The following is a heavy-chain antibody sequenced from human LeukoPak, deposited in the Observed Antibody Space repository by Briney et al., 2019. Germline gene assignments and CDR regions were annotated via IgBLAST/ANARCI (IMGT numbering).Heavy chain of an antibody. D-gene: IGHD3-22*01. CDR1: GFTFSNYA. J-gene: IGHJ4*02. CDR3: ARVYSSGYRYFDY. V-gene: IGHV3-64*01. Sequence: QAGGSLRLSCAASGFTFSNYAMHWVRQAPGKGLEYVSGISSNGGSTYYANSVKGRFTISRDNSKNTLYLQMGSLRAEDMAVYYCARVYSSGYRYFDYWGQGTLVTVSS. CDR2: ISSNGGST.